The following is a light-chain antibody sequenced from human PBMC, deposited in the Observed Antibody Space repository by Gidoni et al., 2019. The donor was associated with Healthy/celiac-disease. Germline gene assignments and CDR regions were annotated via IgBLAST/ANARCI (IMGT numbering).Light chain of an antibody. J-gene: IGKJ1*01. CDR3: QQYNNWPTWT. CDR2: GAS. Sequence: EIVMTQSPATLSVSPGEGATLSCRASQSVSSNLAWYQQKPGQAPRLLLYGASTRATGIPARFSGRGSGTEFTLTISSLQSEDFAVYYCQQYNNWPTWTFGQGTKVEIK. CDR1: QSVSSN. V-gene: IGKV3-15*01.